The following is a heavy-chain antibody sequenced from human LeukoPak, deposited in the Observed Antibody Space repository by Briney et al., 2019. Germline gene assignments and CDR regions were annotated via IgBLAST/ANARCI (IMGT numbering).Heavy chain of an antibody. CDR2: ISSSSSYI. CDR1: GFTFSSYS. V-gene: IGHV3-21*01. J-gene: IGHJ2*01. D-gene: IGHD3-10*01. CDR3: AKDYYGNWYFDL. Sequence: GGSLRLSCAASGFTFSSYSMNWVRQAPGKGLEWVSSISSSSSYIYYADSVKGRFTISRDNAKNSLYLQMNSLRAEDTAVYYCAKDYYGNWYFDLWGRGTLVTVSS.